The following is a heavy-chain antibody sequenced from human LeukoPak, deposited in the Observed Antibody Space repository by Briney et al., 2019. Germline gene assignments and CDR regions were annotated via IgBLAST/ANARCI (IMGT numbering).Heavy chain of an antibody. CDR2: ISGSGDNT. CDR1: GFTFSNYA. D-gene: IGHD2-2*02. J-gene: IGHJ4*02. V-gene: IGHV3-23*01. Sequence: PGGSLRLSCAASGFTFSNYAMSWVRQAPGRGLEWVSGISGSGDNTYYADSVRGRFTITRDNSKNTLYLQINSLRVDDTAIYYCAKDIVVAPAAISEFDYWGQGTLVTVSS. CDR3: AKDIVVAPAAISEFDY.